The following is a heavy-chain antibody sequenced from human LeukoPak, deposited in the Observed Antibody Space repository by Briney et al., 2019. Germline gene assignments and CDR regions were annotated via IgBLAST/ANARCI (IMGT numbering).Heavy chain of an antibody. D-gene: IGHD6-13*01. Sequence: SETLSLTCTVSGGSISSFYWSWIRQPAGKGLEWIARIYTSGSTNYNPSLKSRVTMSVDTSKNQFSLKLSSVTAADTAVYYCARENFAAAGLYGMDVWGQGTTVTVSS. J-gene: IGHJ6*02. V-gene: IGHV4-4*07. CDR3: ARENFAAAGLYGMDV. CDR1: GGSISSFY. CDR2: IYTSGST.